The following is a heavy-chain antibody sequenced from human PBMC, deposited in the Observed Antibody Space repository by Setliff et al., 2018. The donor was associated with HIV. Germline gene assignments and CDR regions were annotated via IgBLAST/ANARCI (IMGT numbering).Heavy chain of an antibody. CDR2: IAPRDSYT. CDR1: AYSSPTSW. J-gene: IGHJ6*03. D-gene: IGHD6-19*01. V-gene: IGHV5-10-1*01. CDR3: ARLEVAGAYSYYYMDV. Sequence: PGESLKLSCKVSAYSSPTSWITWVRQMPGKGLEWMGRIAPRDSYTDYSPSFEGHVTISFDKSVSTAYLQWSSLKASDTAMYYCARLEVAGAYSYYYMDVWGKGTTVTVSS.